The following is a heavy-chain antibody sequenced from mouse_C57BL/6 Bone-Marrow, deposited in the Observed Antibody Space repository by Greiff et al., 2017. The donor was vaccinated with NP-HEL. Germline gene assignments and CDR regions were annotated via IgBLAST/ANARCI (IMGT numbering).Heavy chain of an antibody. D-gene: IGHD1-1*01. CDR1: GYTFTSYW. CDR2: IDPSDSYT. CDR3: ASGTTVVAFDY. J-gene: IGHJ2*01. V-gene: IGHV1-50*01. Sequence: QVHVKQSGAELVKPGASVKLSCKASGYTFTSYWMQWVKQRPGQGLEWIGEIDPSDSYTNYNQKFKGKATLTVDTSSSTAYMQLSSLTSEDSAVYYCASGTTVVAFDYWGQGTTLTVSS.